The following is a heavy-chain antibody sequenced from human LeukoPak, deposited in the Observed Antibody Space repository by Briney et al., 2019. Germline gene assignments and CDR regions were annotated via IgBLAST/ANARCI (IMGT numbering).Heavy chain of an antibody. CDR2: ISSSSSYI. CDR1: GFTFSSYA. V-gene: IGHV3-21*01. J-gene: IGHJ6*03. Sequence: GGSLRLSCAASGFTFSSYAMSWVRQAPGKGLEWVSSISSSSSYIYYADSVKGRFTISRDNAKNSLYLQMNSLRAEDTAVYYCARDSSGSYYYYYYMDVWGKGTTVTVSS. D-gene: IGHD3-10*01. CDR3: ARDSSGSYYYYYYMDV.